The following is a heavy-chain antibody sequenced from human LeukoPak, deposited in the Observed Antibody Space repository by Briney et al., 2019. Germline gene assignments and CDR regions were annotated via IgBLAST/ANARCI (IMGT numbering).Heavy chain of an antibody. CDR3: ARTSSSSSFYYYYYYMDV. Sequence: GGSLRLSCAASGFTVSSNYMSWVRQAPGKGLEWVSVIYSGGSTYYADSVKGRFSISRDNSKNTLYLQMNSLSAEDTAVYYCARTSSSSSFYYYYYYMDVWGKGTAVTVSS. D-gene: IGHD6-6*01. V-gene: IGHV3-53*01. J-gene: IGHJ6*03. CDR2: IYSGGST. CDR1: GFTVSSNY.